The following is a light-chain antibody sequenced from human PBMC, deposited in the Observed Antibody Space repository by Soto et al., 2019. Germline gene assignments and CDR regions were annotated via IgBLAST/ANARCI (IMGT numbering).Light chain of an antibody. CDR2: GAS. CDR3: QQYNNWPRGGT. CDR1: QSVSSSY. J-gene: IGKJ1*01. V-gene: IGKV3-15*01. Sequence: EIVLTQSTGTLSLSPGERATLSCRASQSVSSSYLAWYQQKPGQAPRLLIYGASTRATGIPARFSGSGSGTEFTLTISSLQSEDFAVYYCQQYNNWPRGGTFDQGTKVDIK.